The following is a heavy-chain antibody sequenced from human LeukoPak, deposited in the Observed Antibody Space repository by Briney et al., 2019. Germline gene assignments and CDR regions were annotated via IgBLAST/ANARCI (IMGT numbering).Heavy chain of an antibody. Sequence: SETLSLTCTVSGDSIINYYWSWIRQSPGKGLEWIGYIYYSGSTKYNPSLKSRVTISVDTSKNQFSLKLSSVTAADTAVYYCARGGWFDPWGQGTLVTVSS. CDR1: GDSIINYY. J-gene: IGHJ5*02. CDR2: IYYSGST. CDR3: ARGGWFDP. V-gene: IGHV4-59*12.